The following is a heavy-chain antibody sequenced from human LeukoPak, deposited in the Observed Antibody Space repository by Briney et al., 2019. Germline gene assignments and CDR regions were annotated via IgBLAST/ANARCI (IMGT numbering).Heavy chain of an antibody. CDR1: GFTFANYN. CDR2: ISSTSSTI. Sequence: GESLRLSCAASGFTFANYNFNWARQAPGKGLEWVSYISSTSSTIYYADSMKGRFTISRDNAKNSLYLQMNSLRAEDTAVYYCARDPPHGMDVWGQGTTVTVSS. V-gene: IGHV3-48*01. CDR3: ARDPPHGMDV. J-gene: IGHJ6*02.